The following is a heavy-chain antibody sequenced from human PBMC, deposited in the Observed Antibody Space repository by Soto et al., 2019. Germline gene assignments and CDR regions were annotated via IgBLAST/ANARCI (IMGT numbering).Heavy chain of an antibody. V-gene: IGHV1-2*04. CDR3: ASGDRVLGRALRRRDVEEKFLNGMDV. CDR2: INPKSGAT. Sequence: QVQLVQSGAEVRKPGASVKVSCTASGYSFTDYSLQWVRQTPGQGLEWMGWINPKSGATTYAQKFQGSVTMTRDTSTSTAYMELRRLTSDETAAYYCASGDRVLGRALRRRDVEEKFLNGMDVWGQGTAVTVSS. J-gene: IGHJ6*02. CDR1: GYSFTDYS. D-gene: IGHD3-10*02.